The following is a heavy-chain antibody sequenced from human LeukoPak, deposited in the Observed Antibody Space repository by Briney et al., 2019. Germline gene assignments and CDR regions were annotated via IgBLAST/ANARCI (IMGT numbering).Heavy chain of an antibody. CDR2: INIDGSTT. D-gene: IGHD3-10*01. V-gene: IGHV3-74*01. CDR1: GFTFSSYW. J-gene: IGHJ6*04. CDR3: GREFGFDYGMDV. Sequence: PGGSLRLSCAASGFTFSSYWMHWVRQAPGKGLVWVSRINIDGSTTSSADSVRGRFTISRDNAKNTLFLQMNSLRADDTAVYYCGREFGFDYGMDVWGKGTTVIVSS.